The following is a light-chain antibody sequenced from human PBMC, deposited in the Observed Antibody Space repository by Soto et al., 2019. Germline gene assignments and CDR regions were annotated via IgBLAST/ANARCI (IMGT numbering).Light chain of an antibody. CDR1: QSVSSSY. CDR2: GAS. V-gene: IGKV3-20*01. CDR3: QQYGSLWT. J-gene: IGKJ1*01. Sequence: EIVLTQSPGTLSLSPGERATLSCRASQSVSSSYLAWYQQKPGQAPRLLIYGASSRATGIPDRFSGSGSGTHFPLTISSLEPEDFAVYYCQQYGSLWTFGQGTKVEIK.